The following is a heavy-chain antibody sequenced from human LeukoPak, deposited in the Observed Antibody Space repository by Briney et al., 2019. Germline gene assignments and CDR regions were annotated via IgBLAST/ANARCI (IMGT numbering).Heavy chain of an antibody. J-gene: IGHJ5*02. D-gene: IGHD3-22*01. CDR1: GYTFTSYG. V-gene: IGHV1-18*01. CDR3: ARAYYYDSSGYYPPFLWFDP. Sequence: ASVTVSCKASGYTFTSYGISWVRQAPGQGLEWMGWISAYNGNTNYAQKLQGRVTMTTDTSTSTAYMELRSLRSDDTAVYYCARAYYYDSSGYYPPFLWFDPWGQGTLVTVSS. CDR2: ISAYNGNT.